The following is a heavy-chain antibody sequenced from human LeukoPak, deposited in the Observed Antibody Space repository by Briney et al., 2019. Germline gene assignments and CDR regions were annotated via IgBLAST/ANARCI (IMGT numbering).Heavy chain of an antibody. J-gene: IGHJ5*02. Sequence: AAVKVSCKTSGYSFTDYYMHWGRPAPGQGLEGMGWINPNSGGTSSAQKFQGRVTMTRDTSITTVYMEVSWLTSDDTAIYYCARADRPHGGPYLIGPWGQGTLVTVSS. D-gene: IGHD2-21*01. CDR3: ARADRPHGGPYLIGP. CDR1: GYSFTDYY. V-gene: IGHV1-2*02. CDR2: INPNSGGT.